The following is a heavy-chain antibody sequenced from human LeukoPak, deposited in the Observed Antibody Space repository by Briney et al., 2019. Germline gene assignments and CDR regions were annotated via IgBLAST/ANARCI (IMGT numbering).Heavy chain of an antibody. CDR3: GRHGGTTGSDY. J-gene: IGHJ4*02. D-gene: IGHD1-1*01. Sequence: SETLSLTCTVSGGSLSNSNYYWGWIRQPPGKGLECVGNIYPSGATYYNPSLKSRVTISIDSSKSQFSLKLNSVTAADTAVYYCGRHGGTTGSDYWGQGTLVTVSS. CDR1: GGSLSNSNYY. V-gene: IGHV4-39*01. CDR2: IYPSGAT.